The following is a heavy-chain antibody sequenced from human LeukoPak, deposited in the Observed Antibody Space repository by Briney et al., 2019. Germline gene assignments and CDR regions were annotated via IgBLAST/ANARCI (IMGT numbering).Heavy chain of an antibody. V-gene: IGHV1-2*02. CDR3: ARDFPRYCSGGSCYSFGY. J-gene: IGHJ4*02. Sequence: ASVKVSCKASGYTFTGYYMHWVRQAPGQGLEWMGWINPNSGGTNYAQKFQGRVTMTRDTPISTAYMELSRLRSDDTAVYYCARDFPRYCSGGSCYSFGYWGQGTLVTASS. CDR1: GYTFTGYY. CDR2: INPNSGGT. D-gene: IGHD2-15*01.